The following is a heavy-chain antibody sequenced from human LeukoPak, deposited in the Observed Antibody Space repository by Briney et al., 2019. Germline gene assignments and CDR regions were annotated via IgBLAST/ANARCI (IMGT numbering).Heavy chain of an antibody. V-gene: IGHV4-59*08. J-gene: IGHJ4*02. CDR2: IYYSGST. Sequence: PSQTLSLTCTAYNGTISPYFWSWIRQPPGSGLEWIGYIYYSGSTKYNPSLKSRVTISLDTSKKQFSLKLSSVTAADTALYYCARRQSYFYCWGQGTLVSVSS. CDR3: ARRQSYFYC. CDR1: NGTISPYF.